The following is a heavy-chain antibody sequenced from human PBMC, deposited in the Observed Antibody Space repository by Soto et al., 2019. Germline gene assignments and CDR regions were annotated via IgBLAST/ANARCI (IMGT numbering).Heavy chain of an antibody. CDR3: ARSGEDMATIRLEVADAFDI. CDR2: IIPIFGTA. J-gene: IGHJ3*02. Sequence: QVQLVQSGAEVKKPGSSVKVSCKASGGTFSSYAISWVRQSPGQGLEWMGGIIPIFGTANYAQKFQGRVTIAADESTSTAYMELSSRRSEDTSVYYCARSGEDMATIRLEVADAFDIWGQGTMDTVSS. CDR1: GGTFSSYA. V-gene: IGHV1-69*01. D-gene: IGHD5-12*01.